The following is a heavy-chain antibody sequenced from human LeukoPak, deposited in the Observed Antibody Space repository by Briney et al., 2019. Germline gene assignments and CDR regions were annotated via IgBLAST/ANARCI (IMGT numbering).Heavy chain of an antibody. V-gene: IGHV3-30*18. D-gene: IGHD3-9*01. CDR1: GFTFSTYG. CDR2: ISYDGSNK. CDR3: AKASTPFNLRDYLDY. J-gene: IGHJ4*02. Sequence: GGSLRLSCAASGFTFSTYGMHWVRQAPGKGLEWVAVISYDGSNKYYADSVKGRFTISRDNSKNTLYLQMNSLRAEDTAVYYCAKASTPFNLRDYLDYWGQGTLVTVSS.